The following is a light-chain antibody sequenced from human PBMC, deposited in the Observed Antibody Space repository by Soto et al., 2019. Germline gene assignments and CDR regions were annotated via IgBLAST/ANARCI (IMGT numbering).Light chain of an antibody. J-gene: IGKJ4*01. Sequence: DIPVTTSPSTLSASVGYRFTISFRASQSVSPWLAWYQQKPGKAPKLLIFKASDLESGVPSRFSGSGSGTEFTLTISILQPDDFATYYCQQYHTSLPFGGGTKVDNK. CDR3: QQYHTSLP. CDR1: QSVSPW. CDR2: KAS. V-gene: IGKV1-5*03.